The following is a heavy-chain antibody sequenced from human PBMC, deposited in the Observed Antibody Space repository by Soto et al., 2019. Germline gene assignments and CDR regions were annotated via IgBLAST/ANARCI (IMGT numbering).Heavy chain of an antibody. CDR3: ARGYYYDSSGFNWFDP. Sequence: ASVKVSCKASGYTFTGYYMRWVRQAPGQGLEWMGWINPNSGGTNFAQKFQGRVTMTRDTSISTAYMELSRLISDDTAVYYCARGYYYDSSGFNWFDPWGQGTLVTVSS. CDR1: GYTFTGYY. CDR2: INPNSGGT. V-gene: IGHV1-2*02. D-gene: IGHD3-22*01. J-gene: IGHJ5*02.